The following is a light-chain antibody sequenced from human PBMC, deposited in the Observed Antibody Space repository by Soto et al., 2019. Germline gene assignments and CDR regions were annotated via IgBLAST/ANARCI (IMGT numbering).Light chain of an antibody. CDR3: RQRSNWPPVT. J-gene: IGKJ2*01. V-gene: IGKV3-11*01. Sequence: EIVLTQSPATLSLSPGERATLSCRASQSVSSYLAWYQQKPGQAPRLLLDDASNRAPGIPSRFSGSGSGTDFTLTISSLELEDFAVYYCRQRSNWPPVTFRQGTKLEIK. CDR1: QSVSSY. CDR2: DAS.